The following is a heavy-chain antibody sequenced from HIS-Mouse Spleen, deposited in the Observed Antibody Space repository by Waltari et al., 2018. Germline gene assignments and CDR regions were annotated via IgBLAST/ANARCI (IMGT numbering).Heavy chain of an antibody. CDR1: VFALCRHA. Sequence: QVQLVESGGGVVQPGRSLRLSCAALVFALCRHAMHWVRQAPGKGLEWVAVISYDGSNKYYADSVKGRFTISRDNSKNTLYLQMNSLRAEDTAVYYCARGFVDTAMVDYWGQGTLVTVSS. D-gene: IGHD5-18*01. CDR2: ISYDGSNK. CDR3: ARGFVDTAMVDY. J-gene: IGHJ4*02. V-gene: IGHV3-30-3*01.